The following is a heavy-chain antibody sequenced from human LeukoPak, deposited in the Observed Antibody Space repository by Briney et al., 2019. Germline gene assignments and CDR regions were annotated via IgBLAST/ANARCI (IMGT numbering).Heavy chain of an antibody. CDR1: GFTFRSYS. D-gene: IGHD6-19*01. Sequence: GSLRLSCAASGFTFRSYSMNWARQAPGKGLEWVSGISGSGGRTYYADSVKGRFTISRDNSRNTLYLQMNSLRAEDTAVYYCAKKQTSLYSSGWEAFDYWGQGTLVAVSS. V-gene: IGHV3-23*01. CDR3: AKKQTSLYSSGWEAFDY. J-gene: IGHJ4*02. CDR2: ISGSGGRT.